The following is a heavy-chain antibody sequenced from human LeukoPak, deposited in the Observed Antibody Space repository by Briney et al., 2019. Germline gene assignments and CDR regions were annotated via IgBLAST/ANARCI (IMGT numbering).Heavy chain of an antibody. D-gene: IGHD5-24*01. J-gene: IGHJ4*02. CDR1: GYTFTSYY. CDR2: INPSGGST. V-gene: IGHV1-46*01. Sequence: GASVKVSCXASGYTFTSYYMHWVRQAPRQGLEWMGIINPSGGSTSYAQKFPGRVTMTRDTSTSTVYMELSSLRSEDTAVYYCARAVRDGYNPPHFDYWGQGTLVTVSS. CDR3: ARAVRDGYNPPHFDY.